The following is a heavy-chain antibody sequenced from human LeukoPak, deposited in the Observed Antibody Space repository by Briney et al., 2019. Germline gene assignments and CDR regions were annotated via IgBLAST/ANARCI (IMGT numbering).Heavy chain of an antibody. D-gene: IGHD4-23*01. CDR2: ISCNGGST. Sequence: PGGPLRLSCAASGFTFSTYAMHWVRQAPGRGLEYVSAISCNGGSTYYANSVKGRFTISRDNSKKTLYLQMGSLKTEDMAVYYCARDTAETTVVTLGWYYYYGMDVWGQGTTVTVSS. J-gene: IGHJ6*02. CDR1: GFTFSTYA. V-gene: IGHV3-64*01. CDR3: ARDTAETTVVTLGWYYYYGMDV.